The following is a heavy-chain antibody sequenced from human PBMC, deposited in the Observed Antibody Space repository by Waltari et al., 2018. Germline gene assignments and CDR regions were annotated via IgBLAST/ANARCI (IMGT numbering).Heavy chain of an antibody. Sequence: EVQLVESGGGLIQPGGSLRLSCAASGSTVSSTYMTWVRLAPGKGPEWVSVIYSGGSTYYADSVKGRFNISRDNSKNTLYLQMNSLRVEDTAMYYCARGIDGYKLGGYWGQGTLVAVSS. CDR1: GSTVSSTY. J-gene: IGHJ4*02. CDR3: ARGIDGYKLGGY. CDR2: IYSGGST. V-gene: IGHV3-53*01. D-gene: IGHD7-27*01.